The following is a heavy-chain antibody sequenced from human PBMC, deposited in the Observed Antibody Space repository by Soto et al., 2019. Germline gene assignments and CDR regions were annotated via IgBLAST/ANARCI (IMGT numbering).Heavy chain of an antibody. CDR1: GGSITSGTYY. J-gene: IGHJ4*02. D-gene: IGHD2-2*01. CDR3: ARMAVVVPAAREYFDY. CDR2: IYYSGST. V-gene: IGHV4-31*03. Sequence: QVQLQESGPGLVKPSQTLSLTCTVSGGSITSGTYYWSWIRQHPGKGLEWIGYIYYSGSTYYNPSLKSRVTISVDTSKNQFSLKLSSVTAADTAVYYCARMAVVVPAAREYFDYWGQGTLVTVSS.